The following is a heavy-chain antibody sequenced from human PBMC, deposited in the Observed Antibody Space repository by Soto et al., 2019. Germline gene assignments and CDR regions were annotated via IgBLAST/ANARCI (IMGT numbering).Heavy chain of an antibody. Sequence: LGGSLRLSCAASGFTFSSYGMHWVRQAPGKGLEWVAVIWYDGSNKYYADSVKGRFTISRDNSKNTLYLQMNSLRAEDTAVYYCARDLDDSSGYYQPPGDYWGQGTLVTGSS. D-gene: IGHD3-22*01. CDR1: GFTFSSYG. CDR2: IWYDGSNK. V-gene: IGHV3-33*01. J-gene: IGHJ4*02. CDR3: ARDLDDSSGYYQPPGDY.